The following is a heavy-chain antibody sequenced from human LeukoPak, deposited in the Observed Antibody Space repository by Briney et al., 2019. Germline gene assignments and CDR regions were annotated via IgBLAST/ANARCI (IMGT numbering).Heavy chain of an antibody. CDR3: ARVSLRYFDWLLSDY. J-gene: IGHJ4*02. Sequence: GASVKVSCKASGYTFTSYGISWVRQAPGQGLEWMGWISAYNGNTNYAQKLQGRATMTTDTSTSTAYMELRSLRSDDTAVYYCARVSLRYFDWLLSDYWGQGTLVTVSS. V-gene: IGHV1-18*01. CDR1: GYTFTSYG. CDR2: ISAYNGNT. D-gene: IGHD3-9*01.